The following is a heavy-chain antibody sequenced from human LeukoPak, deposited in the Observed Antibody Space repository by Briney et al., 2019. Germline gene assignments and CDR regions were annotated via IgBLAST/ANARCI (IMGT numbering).Heavy chain of an antibody. D-gene: IGHD3-22*01. CDR2: IYYSGST. V-gene: IGHV4-59*01. Sequence: SETLSLTCTVSGGSISSYYWSWIRQPPGKGLEWIGYIYYSGSTNYNPSLKSRVTISVDTSKNQFSLKLSSVTAADTAAYYCARGYYYDSSGYYPTFFDYWGQGTLVTVSS. CDR1: GGSISSYY. CDR3: ARGYYYDSSGYYPTFFDY. J-gene: IGHJ4*02.